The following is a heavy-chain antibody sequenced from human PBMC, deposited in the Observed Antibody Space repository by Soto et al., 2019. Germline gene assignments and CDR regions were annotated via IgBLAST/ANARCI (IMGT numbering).Heavy chain of an antibody. D-gene: IGHD2-2*01. CDR2: IYPGDSDT. Sequence: GESLKISCKGSGYSFTSYWIGWVRQMPGKGLEWMGIIYPGDSDTRYSPSFQGQVTISADKSISTAYLQWSSLKASDTAMYYCARHVSQDIVVVPAAPQDAFDIWGQGTMVSVSS. V-gene: IGHV5-51*01. J-gene: IGHJ3*02. CDR3: ARHVSQDIVVVPAAPQDAFDI. CDR1: GYSFTSYW.